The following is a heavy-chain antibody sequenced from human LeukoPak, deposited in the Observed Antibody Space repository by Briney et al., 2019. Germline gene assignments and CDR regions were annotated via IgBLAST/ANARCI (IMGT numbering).Heavy chain of an antibody. D-gene: IGHD3-22*01. J-gene: IGHJ3*02. V-gene: IGHV3-20*04. CDR1: GFTFSSYS. Sequence: PGGSLRLSCAASGFTFSSYSMNWVRQAPGKGLEWVSGINWNGGSTGYADSVKGRFTISRDNAKNSLYLQVNSLRAEDTALYYCARDFDDSSGYYYRRAFDIWGQGTMVTVSS. CDR2: INWNGGST. CDR3: ARDFDDSSGYYYRRAFDI.